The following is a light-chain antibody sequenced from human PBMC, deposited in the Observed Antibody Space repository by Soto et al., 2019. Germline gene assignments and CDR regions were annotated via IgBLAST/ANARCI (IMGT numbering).Light chain of an antibody. Sequence: EIVLTQSPATLSLSPGERATLSCRASQTISSYLAWYQQKPGQAPRLLISDAFNRATGIPARFSGSGSGTDFTLTISSLEPEDFAVYYCQQRSNWPLTFGGGTKVDIK. J-gene: IGKJ4*01. CDR2: DAF. CDR1: QTISSY. V-gene: IGKV3-11*01. CDR3: QQRSNWPLT.